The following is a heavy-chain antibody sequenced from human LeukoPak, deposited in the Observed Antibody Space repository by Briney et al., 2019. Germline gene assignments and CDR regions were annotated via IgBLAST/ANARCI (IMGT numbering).Heavy chain of an antibody. V-gene: IGHV4-59*01. Sequence: PSETLSLTCAVSGDSIGSYSWTWIRQSPGKGLEWIGYIFYSGSTNYSPSLKSRVTISVDTSNNQFSLQLRSVTAADTAIYYCARGRARDGSYPWLDSWGQGTLVTVSS. CDR2: IFYSGST. J-gene: IGHJ5*01. CDR1: GDSIGSYS. CDR3: ARGRARDGSYPWLDS. D-gene: IGHD3-16*02.